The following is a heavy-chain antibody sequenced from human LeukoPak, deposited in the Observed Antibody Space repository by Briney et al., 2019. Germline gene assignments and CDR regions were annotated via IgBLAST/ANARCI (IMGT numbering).Heavy chain of an antibody. V-gene: IGHV1-2*02. CDR2: INPNSGGT. D-gene: IGHD3-22*01. Sequence: GASVTVSCKASGYTFTGYYMHWVRQAPGQGLEWMGWINPNSGGTNYAQKFQGRVTMTRDTSISTAYMELSRLRSDDTAVYYCARDTTYYDSSGYTSWGQGTLVTVSS. J-gene: IGHJ5*02. CDR3: ARDTTYYDSSGYTS. CDR1: GYTFTGYY.